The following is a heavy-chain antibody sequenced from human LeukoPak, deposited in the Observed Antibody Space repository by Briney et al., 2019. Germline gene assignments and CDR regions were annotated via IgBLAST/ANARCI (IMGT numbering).Heavy chain of an antibody. CDR1: GYTFTSYG. CDR3: AREEELLRAAYFDY. Sequence: ASVKVSCKASGYTFTSYGISWVRQAPGQGLEWMGWINPNSGGTNYAQKFQGRVTMTRDTSISTAYMELSRLRSDDTAVYYCAREEELLRAAYFDYWGQGTLVTVSS. D-gene: IGHD1-26*01. CDR2: INPNSGGT. J-gene: IGHJ4*02. V-gene: IGHV1-2*02.